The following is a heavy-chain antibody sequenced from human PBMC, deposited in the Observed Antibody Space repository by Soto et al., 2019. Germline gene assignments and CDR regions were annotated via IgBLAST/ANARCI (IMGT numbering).Heavy chain of an antibody. J-gene: IGHJ4*02. CDR3: AKEFWGGPLDY. Sequence: QVQLVESGGGVVQPGRSLRLSCAASGFTFSSYGMHWVRQAPGKGLEWVAVMWNDGSNKYYADSVKGRFTISRDNSKNTVYLQMNSLRAEDTAVYYCAKEFWGGPLDYWGQGTLVTVSS. CDR1: GFTFSSYG. CDR2: MWNDGSNK. V-gene: IGHV3-33*06. D-gene: IGHD3-3*01.